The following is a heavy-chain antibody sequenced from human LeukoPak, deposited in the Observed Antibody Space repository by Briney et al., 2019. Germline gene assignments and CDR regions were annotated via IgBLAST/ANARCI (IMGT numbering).Heavy chain of an antibody. Sequence: PGGSLRLSCAASGFTFSNYAMHWVRQAPGKGLEWVAVISYDESNKYYADSVKGRFTISRDNSKNTLYLQMNSLRAEDTAVYYCARGAKVELPWWFDSWGQGTLVTVSS. J-gene: IGHJ5*01. D-gene: IGHD1-7*01. CDR3: ARGAKVELPWWFDS. CDR2: ISYDESNK. CDR1: GFTFSNYA. V-gene: IGHV3-30*04.